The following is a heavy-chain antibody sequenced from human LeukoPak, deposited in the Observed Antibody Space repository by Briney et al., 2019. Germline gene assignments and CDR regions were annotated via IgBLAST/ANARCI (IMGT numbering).Heavy chain of an antibody. J-gene: IGHJ6*04. CDR1: EYTFVNHF. CDR3: ARDRASFENRVSYYYGLDV. D-gene: IGHD2/OR15-2a*01. CDR2: INPRDSST. V-gene: IGHV1-46*01. Sequence: GASVKVSCTASEYTFVNHFIHWVRQAPGQGLEWMGTINPRDSSTSYAEKFKGRVTMTSDTSTSTVYMDLSNLRSEDTAVYYCARDRASFENRVSYYYGLDVWGKGTTVTVSS.